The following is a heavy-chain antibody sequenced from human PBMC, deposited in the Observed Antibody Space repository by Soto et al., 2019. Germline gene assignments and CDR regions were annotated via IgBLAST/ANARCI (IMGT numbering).Heavy chain of an antibody. CDR1: GGSVNGYY. D-gene: IGHD3-3*01. CDR2: INHTGGT. Sequence: SETLSLTCAVYGGSVNGYYWNWIRQPPGKGLEWIGEINHTGGTHYNPSLKSRVTMSVDTSKNQFSLRLSSVTAADTAIYYCATRITVFGLLIPPFDPWGQGTQVTVYS. CDR3: ATRITVFGLLIPPFDP. V-gene: IGHV4-34*01. J-gene: IGHJ5*02.